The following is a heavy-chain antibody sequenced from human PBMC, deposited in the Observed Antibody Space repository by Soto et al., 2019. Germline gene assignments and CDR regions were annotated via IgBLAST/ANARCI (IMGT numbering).Heavy chain of an antibody. D-gene: IGHD3-3*02. CDR3: AACHFGSGAGTKRRLDY. CDR2: ISHSGST. CDR1: GDSINSSHW. Sequence: PSETLSLTCAVSGDSINSSHWWSWVRQPPGKGLEWIGQISHSGSTNSNPSLTSRVTISVAKSKTHFSLQLTSVTAADTAVYYCAACHFGSGAGTKRRLDYWGQGTLVTVSS. V-gene: IGHV4-4*02. J-gene: IGHJ4*02.